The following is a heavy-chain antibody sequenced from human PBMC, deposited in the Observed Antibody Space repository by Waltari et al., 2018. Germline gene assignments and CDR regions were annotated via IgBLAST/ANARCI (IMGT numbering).Heavy chain of an antibody. CDR2: ISYDGSNK. V-gene: IGHV3-30*14. CDR3: ARGFQARATLFDY. J-gene: IGHJ4*02. D-gene: IGHD1-26*01. Sequence: QVQLVESGGGVVQPGRSLRLSCAASGFTFSSYAMHWVRQAPGKGLEWVAVISYDGSNKYYADSIKGRFTISRDNSKNTLYLQMNRLRAEDTAVYYCARGFQARATLFDYWGQGTLVSVSS. CDR1: GFTFSSYA.